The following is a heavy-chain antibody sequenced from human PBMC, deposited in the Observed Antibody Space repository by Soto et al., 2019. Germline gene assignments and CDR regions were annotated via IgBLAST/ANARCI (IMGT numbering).Heavy chain of an antibody. J-gene: IGHJ4*02. CDR3: ARGGPENDY. CDR1: GGTFSSYA. CDR2: IIPMSGAT. D-gene: IGHD1-26*01. Sequence: QVQLVQSGAEVKKPGSSVKVSCKASGGTFSSYALSWVRQAPGQGLEWMGGIIPMSGATNYAQKFQGRVTFTADESTNTAYLELTSLSPEDTAVYYCARGGPENDYWGQGTLVTVSS. V-gene: IGHV1-69*12.